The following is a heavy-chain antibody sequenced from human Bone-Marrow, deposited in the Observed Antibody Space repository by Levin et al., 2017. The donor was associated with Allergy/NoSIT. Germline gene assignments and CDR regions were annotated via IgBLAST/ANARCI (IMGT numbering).Heavy chain of an antibody. D-gene: IGHD1-26*01. CDR2: ISGSGGST. V-gene: IGHV3-23*01. CDR3: AKDLTWEPPMDYYYGMDV. J-gene: IGHJ6*02. CDR1: GFTFSSYA. Sequence: LSLTCAASGFTFSSYAMSWVRQAPGKGLEWVSAISGSGGSTYYADSVKGRFTISRDNSKNTLYLQMNSLRAEDTAVYYCAKDLTWEPPMDYYYGMDVWGQGTTVTVSS.